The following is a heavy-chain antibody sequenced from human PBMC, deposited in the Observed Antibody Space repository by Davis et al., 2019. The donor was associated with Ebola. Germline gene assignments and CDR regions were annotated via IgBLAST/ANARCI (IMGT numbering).Heavy chain of an antibody. V-gene: IGHV4-59*01. CDR2: IYYSGST. J-gene: IGHJ4*02. CDR1: GGSISSYY. Sequence: MPGGSLRLSCTVSGGSISSYYWSWIRQPPGKGLEWIGYIYYSGSTNYNPSLKSRVTISVDTSKNQFSLKLSSVTAADTAVYYCARDRGGGYFDYWGQGTLVTVSS. CDR3: ARDRGGGYFDY. D-gene: IGHD2-15*01.